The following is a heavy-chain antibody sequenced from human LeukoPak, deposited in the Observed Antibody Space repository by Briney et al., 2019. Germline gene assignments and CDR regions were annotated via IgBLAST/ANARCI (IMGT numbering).Heavy chain of an antibody. Sequence: PSETLSLSCTVSGGSISSYYWSWIRQPPGKGLEWIGSIYYSGSTYYNPSLKSRVTISVDTSKNQFSLKLSSVTAADTAVYYCARRPSGSYRFDYWGQGTLVTVSS. D-gene: IGHD1-26*01. V-gene: IGHV4-39*01. CDR2: IYYSGST. J-gene: IGHJ4*02. CDR3: ARRPSGSYRFDY. CDR1: GGSISSYY.